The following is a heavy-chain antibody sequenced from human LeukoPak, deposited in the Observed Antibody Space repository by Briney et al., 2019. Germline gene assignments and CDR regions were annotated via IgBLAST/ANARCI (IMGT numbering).Heavy chain of an antibody. J-gene: IGHJ4*02. D-gene: IGHD6-13*01. V-gene: IGHV3-21*01. CDR3: ARSSSWYGPFDY. CDR1: GLTFSSYS. Sequence: GESLRLSCAASGLTFSSYSMNWVRQAPGKGLEWVSSISSSSSYIYYADSVKGRFTISRDNAKNSLYLQMNSLRAEDTAVYYCARSSSWYGPFDYWGQGTLVTVSS. CDR2: ISSSSSYI.